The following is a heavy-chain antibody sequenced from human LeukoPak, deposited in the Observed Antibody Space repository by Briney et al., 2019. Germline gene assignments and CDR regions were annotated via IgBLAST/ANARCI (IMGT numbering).Heavy chain of an antibody. V-gene: IGHV3-21*01. CDR3: ARVGSSDSDYYFDY. CDR2: ISSGSTYI. D-gene: IGHD2-2*01. CDR1: GFTFSRFS. J-gene: IGHJ4*02. Sequence: GGSLRLSCEASGFTFSRFSMNWVRQAPGKGLEWVSSISSGSTYIYYADSVKGRFTISRDSAKKSLHLQMNSLRVEDTALYYCARVGSSDSDYYFDYWGQGTLVTVSS.